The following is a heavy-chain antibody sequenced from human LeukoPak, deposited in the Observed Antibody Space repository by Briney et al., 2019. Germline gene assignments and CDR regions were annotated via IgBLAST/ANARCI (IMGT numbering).Heavy chain of an antibody. J-gene: IGHJ4*02. V-gene: IGHV4-4*02. D-gene: IGHD6-19*01. Sequence: SETLSLTCAVSGGSISSSNWWSWVRQPPGKGLEWIGYIYYSGSTNYNPSLKSRVTISVDTSKNQFSLKLSSVTAADTAAYYCARAVAGTNYFDYWGQGTLVTVYS. CDR3: ARAVAGTNYFDY. CDR2: IYYSGST. CDR1: GGSISSSNW.